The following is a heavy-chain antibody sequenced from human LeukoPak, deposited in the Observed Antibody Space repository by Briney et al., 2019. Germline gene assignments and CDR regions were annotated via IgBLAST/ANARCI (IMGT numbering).Heavy chain of an antibody. V-gene: IGHV5-51*01. CDR3: ARPRGGDSFVGFDI. D-gene: IGHD2-21*02. CDR2: IYPGDSDT. CDR1: GYKITSHW. J-gene: IGHJ3*02. Sequence: GESLKISCQASGYKITSHWIAWVRHMPGKSPEWMGIIYPGDSDTRYSPSFQGQVVISVDKSSNVAYLQWTTLKASDTAMYYCARPRGGDSFVGFDIWGQGTMVVVSS.